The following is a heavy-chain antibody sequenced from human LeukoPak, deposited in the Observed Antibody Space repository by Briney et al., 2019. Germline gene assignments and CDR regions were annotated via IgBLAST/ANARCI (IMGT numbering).Heavy chain of an antibody. CDR2: IDNSDTTI. CDR3: ARRKHSSGWSPNEYYFDY. V-gene: IGHV3-11*01. D-gene: IGHD6-13*01. CDR1: GFIFNDYY. Sequence: GGSLRLSCAASGFIFNDYYMSWIRQAPGKGLEWVSDIDNSDTTIYYAHSVKGRFTISRDNANNSLYLQMNSLRAEDTAVYYCARRKHSSGWSPNEYYFDYWGQGTLVTVSS. J-gene: IGHJ4*02.